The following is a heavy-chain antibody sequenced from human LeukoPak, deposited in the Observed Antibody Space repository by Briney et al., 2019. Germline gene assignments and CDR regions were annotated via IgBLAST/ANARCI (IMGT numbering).Heavy chain of an antibody. Sequence: PSGTLSLTCAVSGGSISSSNWWSWVRQPPGQGLEWIGEIYHSGSTNYNPSLKSRVTISVDKSKNQFSLQLNSVTPEDTAVYYCAGGGLVRGVTHWFDPWGQGTLVTVSS. CDR1: GGSISSSNW. CDR3: AGGGLVRGVTHWFDP. CDR2: IYHSGST. D-gene: IGHD3-10*01. V-gene: IGHV4-4*02. J-gene: IGHJ5*02.